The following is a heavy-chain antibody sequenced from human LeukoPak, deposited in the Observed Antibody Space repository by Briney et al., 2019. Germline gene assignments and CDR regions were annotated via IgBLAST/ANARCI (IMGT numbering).Heavy chain of an antibody. J-gene: IGHJ6*04. Sequence: GGSLRLSCVASGFTFSRYNMNWVRQAPGKGLEWVSYISSSSGTRHYADSVRGRFTISRDNARNSLSLQMNSLRAEDTAVYYCAREDVDYHAGMDVWGKGTTVTVSS. CDR2: ISSSSGTR. V-gene: IGHV3-48*04. CDR3: AREDVDYHAGMDV. D-gene: IGHD4-17*01. CDR1: GFTFSRYN.